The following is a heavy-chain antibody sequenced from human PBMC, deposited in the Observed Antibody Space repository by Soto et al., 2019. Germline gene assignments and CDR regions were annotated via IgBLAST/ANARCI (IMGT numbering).Heavy chain of an antibody. J-gene: IGHJ4*02. CDR3: VTKRAQWLGSEESFDY. CDR1: GASVSSHNTT. Sequence: QVQLQPSGPGLVRPSQTLSLTCAISGASVSSHNTTWNWIRQSPSRGLAWLGRTYYMSEWYNDYAVSLSGRITIKPDTSKNQFSLQLNSVTPEDTAVYFGVTKRAQWLGSEESFDYWGQGTLVTVSS. D-gene: IGHD6-19*01. V-gene: IGHV6-1*01. CDR2: TYYMSEWYN.